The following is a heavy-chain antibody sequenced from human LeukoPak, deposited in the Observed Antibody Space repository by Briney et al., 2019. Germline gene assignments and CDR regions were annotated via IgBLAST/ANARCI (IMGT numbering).Heavy chain of an antibody. CDR3: ARDPPVAGTS. V-gene: IGHV6-1*01. D-gene: IGHD6-19*01. CDR2: TYYRSKWHN. J-gene: IGHJ4*02. CDR1: GDSVSNKNTA. Sequence: SQTLSLTCAISGDSVSNKNTAWNWVRQSPSRGLEWLGRTYYRSKWHNTYAASVKSRITINPDTSKNQFSLQLNSVTPEDTAVYYCARDPPVAGTSWGQGTLVTVSS.